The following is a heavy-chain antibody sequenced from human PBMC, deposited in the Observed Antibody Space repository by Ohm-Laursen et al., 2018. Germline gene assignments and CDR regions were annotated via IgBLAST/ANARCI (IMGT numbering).Heavy chain of an antibody. Sequence: SLRLSCAASEFTFSDYYMSWIRQAPGKELEWVSYISSSGSTIYYADSVKGRFTISRDNAKNSLYLQMNSLRAEDTAVYYCARGLWYYYDSSGPNDAFDIWGQGTMVTVSS. CDR3: ARGLWYYYDSSGPNDAFDI. J-gene: IGHJ3*02. CDR1: EFTFSDYY. V-gene: IGHV3-11*01. CDR2: ISSSGSTI. D-gene: IGHD3-22*01.